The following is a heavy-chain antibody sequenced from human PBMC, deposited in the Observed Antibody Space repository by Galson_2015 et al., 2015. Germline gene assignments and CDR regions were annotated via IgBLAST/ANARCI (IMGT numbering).Heavy chain of an antibody. V-gene: IGHV3-23*01. D-gene: IGHD3-10*01. CDR1: GFTFSSYA. CDR3: AKDFGDYGSGSYYKGDD. CDR2: ISGSGGST. Sequence: SLRLSCAASGFTFSSYAMSWVRQAPGKGLEWVSSISGSGGSTYYADSVKGRFTISRDNFKNTMYLQMNSLRAEDTAVYYCAKDFGDYGSGSYYKGDDWGQGTLVTVSS. J-gene: IGHJ4*02.